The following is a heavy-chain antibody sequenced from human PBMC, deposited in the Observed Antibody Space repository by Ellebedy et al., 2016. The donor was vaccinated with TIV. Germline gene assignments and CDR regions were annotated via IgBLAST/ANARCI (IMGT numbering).Heavy chain of an antibody. CDR1: GGSISSTIW. D-gene: IGHD1-26*01. Sequence: MPSETLSLTCAVSGGSISSTIWWTWVRQPPGQGLEWIGETFHSGSTNYNPSLNSRVTISVDKSNNQFSLRLSSVTAADTAVYHCASGHTGSYGLHSWGQGTLVTVSS. V-gene: IGHV4-4*02. J-gene: IGHJ1*01. CDR3: ASGHTGSYGLHS. CDR2: TFHSGST.